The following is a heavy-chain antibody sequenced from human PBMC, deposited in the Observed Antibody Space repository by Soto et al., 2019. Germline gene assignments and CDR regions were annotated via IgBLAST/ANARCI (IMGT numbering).Heavy chain of an antibody. CDR3: AKDRLWGSSDRGAPDDFEV. CDR1: GGSISSRNW. J-gene: IGHJ3*01. Sequence: SETLSLTCTVSGGSISSRNWWSWLRQSPTKGLEWIGEIYQSGSTNYNPSLESRVTISVDKSKNQFSLELTSLTAADTAVYYCAKDRLWGSSDRGAPDDFEVWGQGTMVTVSS. D-gene: IGHD6-6*01. V-gene: IGHV4-4*02. CDR2: IYQSGST.